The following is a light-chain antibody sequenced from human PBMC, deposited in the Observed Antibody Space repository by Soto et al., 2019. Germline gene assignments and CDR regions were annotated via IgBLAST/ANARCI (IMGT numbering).Light chain of an antibody. CDR3: QTWGTGINWV. CDR2: LNNDGSH. V-gene: IGLV4-69*01. J-gene: IGLJ3*02. Sequence: QAVVTQSPSASASLGASVKLTCTLSTGHSHYAVAWHQQQAEKGPRFLMKLNNDGSHYRGDGIPDRFSGSSSGTERYLTISSLQSDDEADYFCQTWGTGINWVFGAGTQLTVL. CDR1: TGHSHYA.